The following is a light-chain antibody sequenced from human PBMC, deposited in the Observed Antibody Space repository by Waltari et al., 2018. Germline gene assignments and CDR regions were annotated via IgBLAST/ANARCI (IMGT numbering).Light chain of an antibody. CDR2: EVS. Sequence: QAALTQPASVSGSPGQSITISCSGTSSDIVGYQYVSWYQQYPHRAPQLILYEVSERPAGVPDRFSGSKSGNTASLTVSGLQIEDEADYFCSAYAGGNTLVFGGGTRLTVL. CDR1: SSDIVGYQY. CDR3: SAYAGGNTLV. V-gene: IGLV2-8*01. J-gene: IGLJ2*01.